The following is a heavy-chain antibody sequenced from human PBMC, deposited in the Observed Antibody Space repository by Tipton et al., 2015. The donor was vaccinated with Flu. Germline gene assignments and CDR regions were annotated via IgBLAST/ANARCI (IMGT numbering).Heavy chain of an antibody. CDR3: ARGGYSGKYYGMDV. J-gene: IGHJ6*02. Sequence: QVQLVQSGGGVVQPGRSLRLSCAASGFTFSSYGMHWVRQAPGKGLEWMVVIWYDGNSKNYADSVKGRFTVSRDNSKNTLYLQMNSLRAEDTAVYYCARGGYSGKYYGMDVWGQGTTVTVSS. CDR1: GFTFSSYG. V-gene: IGHV3-33*01. D-gene: IGHD1-26*01. CDR2: IWYDGNSK.